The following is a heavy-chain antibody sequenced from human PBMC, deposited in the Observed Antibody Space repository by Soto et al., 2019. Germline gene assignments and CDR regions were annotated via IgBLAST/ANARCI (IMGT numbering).Heavy chain of an antibody. D-gene: IGHD3-22*01. V-gene: IGHV3-23*01. CDR3: AKVGGYYYDRSGPKAPADYYYYYGMDV. CDR2: ISGSGGST. J-gene: IGHJ6*02. Sequence: GGSLRLSCAASGFTFSSYAMSWVRQAPGKGLEWVSAISGSGGSTYYADSVKGRFTISRDNSKNTLYLQMNSLRAEDTAVYYCAKVGGYYYDRSGPKAPADYYYYYGMDVWGQGTTVTVSS. CDR1: GFTFSSYA.